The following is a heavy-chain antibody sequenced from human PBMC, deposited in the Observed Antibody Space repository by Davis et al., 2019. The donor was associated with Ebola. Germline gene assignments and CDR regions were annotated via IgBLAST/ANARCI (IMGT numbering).Heavy chain of an antibody. CDR1: GFTFSDYY. CDR2: ISSSGTTI. D-gene: IGHD3-22*01. J-gene: IGHJ5*02. V-gene: IGHV3-11*01. CDR3: AKPSRITMIVGGWFDP. Sequence: GESLKISCAASGFTFSDYYMSWIRQAPGKGLESVSYISSSGTTIYYADSVKGRFTISRDNAKNSLYLQMNSLRAEDTAVYYCAKPSRITMIVGGWFDPWGQGTLVTVSS.